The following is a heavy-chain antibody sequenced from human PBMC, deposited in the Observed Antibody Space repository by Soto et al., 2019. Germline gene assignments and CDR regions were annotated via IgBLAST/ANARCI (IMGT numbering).Heavy chain of an antibody. D-gene: IGHD4-17*01. Sequence: LRLSCAASGFTVSSNYMNWVRQAPGKGLEWVSVIYSGGSTYYADSVKGRFTISRDNSKNTLYLQMNSLRAEDTAVYYCARDFVNGDHPEYFQHWGQGTLVTVSS. CDR1: GFTVSSNY. CDR2: IYSGGST. V-gene: IGHV3-66*01. J-gene: IGHJ1*01. CDR3: ARDFVNGDHPEYFQH.